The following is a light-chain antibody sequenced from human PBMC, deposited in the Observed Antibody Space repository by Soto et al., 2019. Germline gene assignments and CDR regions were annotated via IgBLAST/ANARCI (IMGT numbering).Light chain of an antibody. CDR1: QSVISN. J-gene: IGKJ1*01. CDR3: QQYNNWPRT. CDR2: GAF. V-gene: IGKV3-15*01. Sequence: EVVLTQSPGTLSLSPGERATLSCRASQSVISNYLAWYQQKPGQAPRLLIYGAFTRATGFPARFSGSGSGTEFTLTISSLQSEDFAVYYCQQYNNWPRTFGQGTKVDIK.